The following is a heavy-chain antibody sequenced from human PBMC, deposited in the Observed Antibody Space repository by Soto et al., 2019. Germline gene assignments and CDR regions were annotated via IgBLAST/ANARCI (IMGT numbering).Heavy chain of an antibody. CDR3: AREAKEYYSDY. CDR2: IWYDGSNK. Sequence: QVLLVGSGGGVVQPGRSLRLSCAASGFTFSTCGVHWVRQAPGKGLEWVAAIWYDGSNKYYADSVKGRFTISRDNSKNTLYLQMNSLRAEDTAVYYCAREAKEYYSDYWGPATLVTVSS. J-gene: IGHJ4*02. V-gene: IGHV3-33*01. CDR1: GFTFSTCG. D-gene: IGHD3-10*01.